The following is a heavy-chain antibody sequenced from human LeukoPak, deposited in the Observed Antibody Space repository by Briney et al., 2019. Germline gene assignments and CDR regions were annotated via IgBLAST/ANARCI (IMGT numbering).Heavy chain of an antibody. J-gene: IGHJ5*02. CDR3: ARAYSSSWYYNWFDP. Sequence: PSETLSLTCTVSGGSISRYYWSWIRQPPGKGLEWFGYVYDSGTTNYNPSLKSRVTISVETSKNQFSLKLSSVTAADTAVYYCARAYSSSWYYNWFDPWGQGTLVTVSS. CDR1: GGSISRYY. D-gene: IGHD6-13*01. V-gene: IGHV4-59*08. CDR2: VYDSGTT.